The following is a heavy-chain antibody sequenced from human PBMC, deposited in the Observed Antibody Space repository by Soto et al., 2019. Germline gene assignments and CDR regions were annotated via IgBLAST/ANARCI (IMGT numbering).Heavy chain of an antibody. CDR1: GYTFTSYG. V-gene: IGHV1-18*01. Sequence: QVQLVQSGAEVKKPGASVKVSCKASGYTFTSYGISWVRQAPGQGLEWMGWINPYNGNTKYARKLQGRVTMTTDTSTSTDYMELRSLRSDVTAVYYCARDPVAGIGFDPWGQGTLVTVSS. CDR2: INPYNGNT. J-gene: IGHJ5*02. D-gene: IGHD6-19*01. CDR3: ARDPVAGIGFDP.